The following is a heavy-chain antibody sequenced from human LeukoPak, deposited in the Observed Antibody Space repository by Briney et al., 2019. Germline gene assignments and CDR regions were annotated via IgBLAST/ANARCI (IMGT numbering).Heavy chain of an antibody. Sequence: SVKVSCKASGGTFTSYAISWVRQAPGQGLEWMGGIIPIFGTANYAQKFQGRVTITTDESTSTAYMELSSLRSEDTAVYYCARDDLPYYGSGRSFDYWGQGTLVTVSS. CDR2: IIPIFGTA. CDR1: GGTFTSYA. V-gene: IGHV1-69*05. J-gene: IGHJ4*02. CDR3: ARDDLPYYGSGRSFDY. D-gene: IGHD3-10*01.